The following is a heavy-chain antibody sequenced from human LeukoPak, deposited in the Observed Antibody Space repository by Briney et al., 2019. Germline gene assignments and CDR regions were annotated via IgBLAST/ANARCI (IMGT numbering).Heavy chain of an antibody. J-gene: IGHJ5*02. CDR3: ARDPIETRYDFWSGYEPNWFDP. D-gene: IGHD3-3*01. Sequence: ASVKVSCKASGYTFTGYYMHLVQQAPGQGLEWMGWINPNSGGTNYAQKFQGRVTMTRDTSISTAYMELSRLRSDDTAVYYCARDPIETRYDFWSGYEPNWFDPWGQGTLVTVSS. V-gene: IGHV1-2*02. CDR1: GYTFTGYY. CDR2: INPNSGGT.